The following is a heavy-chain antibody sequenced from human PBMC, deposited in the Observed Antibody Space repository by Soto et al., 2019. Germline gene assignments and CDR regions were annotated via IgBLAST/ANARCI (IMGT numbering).Heavy chain of an antibody. V-gene: IGHV1-3*01. CDR2: INHGNGNT. CDR1: GYSFMTYA. J-gene: IGHJ4*02. Sequence: QVQLVQSGAEVKKPGASVKISCKTSGYSFMTYALHWVRQAPGQRLAWMGGINHGNGNTEYSRKLQGRVTNTRDTCTRTEFVDVATLTSEDTAGYYWARVHMLWYGELSQWGQRTLVTVSA. D-gene: IGHD3-10*01. CDR3: ARVHMLWYGELSQ.